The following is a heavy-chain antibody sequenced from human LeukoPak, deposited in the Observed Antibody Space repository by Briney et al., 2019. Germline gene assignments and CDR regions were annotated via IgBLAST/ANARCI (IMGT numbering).Heavy chain of an antibody. CDR2: ISSSSSYI. CDR1: GFTFSSYS. V-gene: IGHV3-21*01. Sequence: GGPLRLSCAASGFTFSSYSMNWVRQAPGKGLEWVSSISSSSSYIYYADSVKGQFTISRDNAKNSLYLQMNSLRAEDTAVYYCAREEKYYDSSGYRSWCFDYWGQGTLVTVSS. CDR3: AREEKYYDSSGYRSWCFDY. D-gene: IGHD3-22*01. J-gene: IGHJ4*02.